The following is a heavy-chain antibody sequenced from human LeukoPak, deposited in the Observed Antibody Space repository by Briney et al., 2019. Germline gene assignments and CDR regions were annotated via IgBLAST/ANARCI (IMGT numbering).Heavy chain of an antibody. CDR1: GGSISRSSYY. CDR2: IYYSGST. Sequence: PSETLSLTCTVSGGSISRSSYYWGWIRQPPGKRLEWIGSIYYSGSTYYNPSLKSRVTISVDTSKNHFSLDLNSVTAADTAVYYCARVASGSYNYYFDYWGQRTLVTVSS. V-gene: IGHV4-39*07. D-gene: IGHD1-26*01. J-gene: IGHJ4*02. CDR3: ARVASGSYNYYFDY.